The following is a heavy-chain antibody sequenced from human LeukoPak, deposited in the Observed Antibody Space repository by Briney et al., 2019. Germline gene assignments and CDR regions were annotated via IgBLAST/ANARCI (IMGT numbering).Heavy chain of an antibody. D-gene: IGHD6-6*01. V-gene: IGHV3-7*01. CDR3: ARETKHSSSSDY. Sequence: GGSLRLSCAASGFTFNNDWMTWVRQAPGKGLEWVANIKQDGSAKYYLDSVKGRFTISRDNAKNSLYLQMNSLRVEDTPLYYCARETKHSSSSDYWGQGPLVTVSS. CDR1: GFTFNNDW. J-gene: IGHJ4*02. CDR2: IKQDGSAK.